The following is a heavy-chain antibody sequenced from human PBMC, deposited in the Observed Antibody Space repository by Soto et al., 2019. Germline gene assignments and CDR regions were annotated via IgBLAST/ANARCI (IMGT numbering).Heavy chain of an antibody. CDR3: ARERSRDQNWFDT. CDR2: IYHSGTT. D-gene: IGHD6-13*01. CDR1: GFSISSGYY. J-gene: IGHJ5*02. V-gene: IGHV4-38-2*02. Sequence: SETLSLTCVVSGFSISSGYYWGWIRQPPGKGLEWIVSIYHSGTTYYNPSLKSRVTISVDTSKNQFSLNLNSVTAADTAIYYCARERSRDQNWFDTWGQGTLVTVSS.